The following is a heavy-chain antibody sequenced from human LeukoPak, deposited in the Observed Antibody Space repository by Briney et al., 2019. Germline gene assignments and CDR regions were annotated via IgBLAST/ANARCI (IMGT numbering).Heavy chain of an antibody. Sequence: ASVKVSCKASGYTFTSYYMHWVRQAPGQGLEWMGIINPSGGSTSYAQKFQGRVTMTRDTSTSTVYMELSSLRSEDTAVYYCARGAAQDYYDSSGYYYFDYWGQGTLGTVSS. V-gene: IGHV1-46*01. CDR1: GYTFTSYY. CDR2: INPSGGST. D-gene: IGHD3-22*01. CDR3: ARGAAQDYYDSSGYYYFDY. J-gene: IGHJ4*02.